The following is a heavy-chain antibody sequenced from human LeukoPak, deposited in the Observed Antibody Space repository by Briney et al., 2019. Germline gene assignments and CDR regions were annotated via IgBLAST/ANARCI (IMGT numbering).Heavy chain of an antibody. V-gene: IGHV3-21*03. J-gene: IGHJ4*02. CDR3: ARDLAAAGTDY. Sequence: GGSLRLSCAASGFTFSSYSMNWVRQAPGKGLEWVSSISSSSSYIYYADSVKGRFTISRDNAKNSLYLQMNSLRAEDIAVYYCARDLAAAGTDYWGQGTLATVSS. D-gene: IGHD6-13*01. CDR2: ISSSSSYI. CDR1: GFTFSSYS.